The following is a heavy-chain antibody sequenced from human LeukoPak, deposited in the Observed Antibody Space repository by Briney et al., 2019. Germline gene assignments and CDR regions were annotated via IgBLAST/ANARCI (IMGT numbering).Heavy chain of an antibody. CDR3: ARDLGPDILTGYYPNWFDL. V-gene: IGHV1-2*06. CDR2: INPNSGGT. J-gene: IGHJ5*02. Sequence: ASVKVSCKASGYTFTGYYMHWVRQAPGQGLEWMGRINPNSGGTDYAQKFQGRVTMTRDTSISTAYMELSRLRSDDTAVYYCARDLGPDILTGYYPNWFDLWGQGTLVTVSS. D-gene: IGHD3-9*01. CDR1: GYTFTGYY.